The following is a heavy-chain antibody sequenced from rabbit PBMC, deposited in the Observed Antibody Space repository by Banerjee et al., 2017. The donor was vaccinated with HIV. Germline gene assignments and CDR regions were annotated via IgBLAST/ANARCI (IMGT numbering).Heavy chain of an antibody. V-gene: IGHV1S45*01. Sequence: QQQLEESGGGLVKPEGSLTLSCTASGFSFSNKYVMCWVRQAPGKGLEWIACINTSTGNTVYASWARGRFTISKPSSTTVTLQMTSLTAADTATYFCARTGSSYYLDLKLWGPGTLVTVS. D-gene: IGHD8-1*01. J-gene: IGHJ6*01. CDR1: GFSFSNKYV. CDR2: INTSTGNT. CDR3: ARTGSSYYLDLKL.